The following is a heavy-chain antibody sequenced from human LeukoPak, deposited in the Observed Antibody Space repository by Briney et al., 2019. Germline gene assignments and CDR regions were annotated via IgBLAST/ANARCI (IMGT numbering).Heavy chain of an antibody. CDR3: ARDIWNDARYFMDV. J-gene: IGHJ6*03. V-gene: IGHV3-33*01. D-gene: IGHD1-1*01. CDR2: IWSGSTTG. CDR1: GFIFSDHG. Sequence: GGSPRLSCAASGFIFSDHGMHWVRQAPGKGLEWVALIWSGSTTGLHSASVEGRFTISRDRNTLYLQMNSLKAEDSAVYFCARDIWNDARYFMDVWGIGTTVTVSS.